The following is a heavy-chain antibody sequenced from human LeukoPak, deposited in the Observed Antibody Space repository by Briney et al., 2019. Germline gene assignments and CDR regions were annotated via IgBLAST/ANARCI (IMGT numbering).Heavy chain of an antibody. CDR1: GFTFSSYW. CDR2: IKQDGSEK. D-gene: IGHD3-9*01. J-gene: IGHJ5*02. CDR3: ARALTGYYNWFDP. Sequence: GGSLRLSCAASGFTFSSYWMSWVRQAPGKGLEWVANIKQDGSEKYYVDSVKGRFTISRDNAKNSLYLQMNSLRAEDTAVYYCARALTGYYNWFDPWGQGTLVTVSS. V-gene: IGHV3-7*01.